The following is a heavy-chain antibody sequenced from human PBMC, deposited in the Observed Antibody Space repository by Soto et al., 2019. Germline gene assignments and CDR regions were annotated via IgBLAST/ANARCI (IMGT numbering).Heavy chain of an antibody. J-gene: IGHJ4*02. CDR2: INPSTGGT. CDR1: GYTFTGYY. Sequence: GASVKVSCKPSGYTFTGYYMHWVRQAPGQGLEWMGWINPSTGGTKYAQKFQGRVTMTRDTSISTAYLELSSLTSDDTAVYYCARKIRDYNFDYWGQGTLVTVSS. D-gene: IGHD4-17*01. CDR3: ARKIRDYNFDY. V-gene: IGHV1-2*02.